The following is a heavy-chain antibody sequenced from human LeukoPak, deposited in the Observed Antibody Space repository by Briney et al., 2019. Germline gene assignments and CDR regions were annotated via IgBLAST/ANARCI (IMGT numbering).Heavy chain of an antibody. CDR2: ISAYNGNT. CDR3: ARDRSGEQRETPFDY. V-gene: IGHV1-18*01. J-gene: IGHJ4*02. D-gene: IGHD1/OR15-1a*01. Sequence: ASVKVSCKASGGTFSSYAISWVRQAPGQGLEWMGWISAYNGNTNYAQKLQGRVTMTTDTSTSTAYTELRSLRSDDTAVYYCARDRSGEQRETPFDYWGQGTLVTVSS. CDR1: GGTFSSYA.